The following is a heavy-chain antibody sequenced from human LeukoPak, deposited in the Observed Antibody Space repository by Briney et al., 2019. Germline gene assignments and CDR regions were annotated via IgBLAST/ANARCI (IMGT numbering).Heavy chain of an antibody. Sequence: ASVKVSCKVSGYTLTELSMHWVRQAPGKGLEWMGGFDPEGGETIYAQKFQGRVTMTEDTSTDTAYMELSSLRSEDTAVYYCATGYYDSSGYYYGGDWFDPWGQGTLVTVSS. CDR2: FDPEGGET. V-gene: IGHV1-24*01. D-gene: IGHD3-22*01. CDR3: ATGYYDSSGYYYGGDWFDP. CDR1: GYTLTELS. J-gene: IGHJ5*02.